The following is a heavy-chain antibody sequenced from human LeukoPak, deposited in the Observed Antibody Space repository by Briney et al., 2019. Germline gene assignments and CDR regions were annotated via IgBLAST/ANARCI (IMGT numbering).Heavy chain of an antibody. Sequence: ASVKVSCKASGYTFTGYYIHWVRQAPGQGLEWMGWINPNSGGTNYEQKFQGRVTMTRDTSISTGYMELRSLRSDDTAVYYCARGGSYAEYLQHWGQGTLVTVSS. V-gene: IGHV1-2*02. CDR2: INPNSGGT. CDR3: ARGGSYAEYLQH. D-gene: IGHD1-26*01. CDR1: GYTFTGYY. J-gene: IGHJ1*01.